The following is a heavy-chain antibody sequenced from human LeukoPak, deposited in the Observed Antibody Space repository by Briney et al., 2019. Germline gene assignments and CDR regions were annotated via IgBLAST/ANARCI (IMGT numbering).Heavy chain of an antibody. V-gene: IGHV1-69*04. Sequence: SVKVSCKASGGTFSSYAISWVRQAPGQGLEWMGRIIPIFGMANHARNFQGRVTITADKSTSTAYMELSSLTSEDTAVYFCARDADIAVAGISSANWFDPWGQGTLVTVSA. CDR1: GGTFSSYA. J-gene: IGHJ5*02. D-gene: IGHD6-19*01. CDR2: IIPIFGMA. CDR3: ARDADIAVAGISSANWFDP.